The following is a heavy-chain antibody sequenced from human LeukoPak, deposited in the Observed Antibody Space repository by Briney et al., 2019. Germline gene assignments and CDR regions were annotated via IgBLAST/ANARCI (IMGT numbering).Heavy chain of an antibody. CDR1: GFTFSSYA. Sequence: GVSLRLSCSASGFTFSSYAIQWVRQAPGKGLEYVSAISSNGGSIYYADSVKGRFTISRDNSKNTLYLQMSSLRAEDTAVYYCVPPPNELALHSWGQGTLVSVSS. V-gene: IGHV3-64D*06. CDR2: ISSNGGSI. D-gene: IGHD1-1*01. CDR3: VPPPNELALHS. J-gene: IGHJ4*02.